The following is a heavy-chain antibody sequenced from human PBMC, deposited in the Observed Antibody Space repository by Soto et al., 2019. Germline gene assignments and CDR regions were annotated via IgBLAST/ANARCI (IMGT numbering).Heavy chain of an antibody. CDR1: GGSISSGGYS. D-gene: IGHD2-2*01. V-gene: IGHV4-30-2*01. CDR2: IYHSGST. J-gene: IGHJ5*02. CDR3: ARVGCSSTSCYQAWFDP. Sequence: QLQLQESGSGLVKPSQTLSLTCAVSGGSISSGGYSWSWIRQPPGKGLEWIGYIYHSGSTYYNPSLTSRVTISVDRSKNQFSLKLSSVTAADTAVYYCARVGCSSTSCYQAWFDPWGQGTLVTVSS.